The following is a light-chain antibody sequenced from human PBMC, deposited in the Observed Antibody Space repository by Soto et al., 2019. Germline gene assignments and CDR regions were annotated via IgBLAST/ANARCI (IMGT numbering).Light chain of an antibody. V-gene: IGKV1-5*01. CDR1: QSISSW. Sequence: DIQMTQSPSTLSASVGDRVTITCRASQSISSWLAWYQQKPGKAPKLLIYDASILESGVPSRFSGSGSGTEFTLTISSLQPDDFATYYCQKYNSYPWTFCQGTKVEIK. CDR2: DAS. J-gene: IGKJ1*01. CDR3: QKYNSYPWT.